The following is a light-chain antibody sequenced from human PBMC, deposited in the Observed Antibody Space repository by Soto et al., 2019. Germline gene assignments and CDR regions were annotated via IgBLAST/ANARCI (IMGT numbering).Light chain of an antibody. CDR3: AAWDDILSGTWV. Sequence: QSVLTQPPSASVTPGQRVTISCSGSSSTIGSNYVYWYQQLPGTAPKRLIYRNNQRPSVVPDRFSGSKSGTSASLAISGLRSEDEADYYCAAWDDILSGTWVFGGGTKLTVL. CDR1: SSTIGSNY. J-gene: IGLJ3*02. CDR2: RNN. V-gene: IGLV1-47*01.